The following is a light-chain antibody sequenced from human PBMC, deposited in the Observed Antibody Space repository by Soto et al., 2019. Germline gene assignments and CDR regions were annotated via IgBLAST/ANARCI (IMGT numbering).Light chain of an antibody. V-gene: IGKV1-12*01. J-gene: IGKJ5*01. Sequence: DIQLTQCPSTLSASVVVRLTMTCGACQSISSWLAWYKQTPGKVPNLLIHPASSLQSGVPSRFSGSGSGTDFTLTITGLQPEDFATYYCQQAASFPITFGQGTRLEI. CDR2: PAS. CDR1: QSISSW. CDR3: QQAASFPIT.